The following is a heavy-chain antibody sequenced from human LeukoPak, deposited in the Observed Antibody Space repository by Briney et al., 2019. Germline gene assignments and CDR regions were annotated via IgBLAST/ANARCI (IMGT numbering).Heavy chain of an antibody. J-gene: IGHJ4*02. CDR1: GFTFSSYA. CDR3: AKDLGYCSGGSCYENRVFDY. CDR2: ISDSGGTT. Sequence: AGGSLRLSCAASGFTFSSYAMSWVRQAPGKGLQWVSAISDSGGTTYYADSVKGRFTISRDNSKNTLYLQMNSLRAEDTAVYYCAKDLGYCSGGSCYENRVFDYWGQGTLVTVSS. D-gene: IGHD2-15*01. V-gene: IGHV3-23*01.